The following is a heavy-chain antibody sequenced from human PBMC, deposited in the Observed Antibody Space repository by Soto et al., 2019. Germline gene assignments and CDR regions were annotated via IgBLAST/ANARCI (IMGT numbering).Heavy chain of an antibody. D-gene: IGHD3-10*01. CDR1: GFTFSSYA. J-gene: IGHJ5*02. Sequence: GGSLRLSCAASGFTFSSYAMSWVRQAPGKGLEWVSAISGSGGSTYYADSVKGRFTISRDNSKNTLYLQMNSLRAEDTAVYYCAKDRDALLWFGELFPWGQGTLVTVSS. CDR3: AKDRDALLWFGELFP. V-gene: IGHV3-23*01. CDR2: ISGSGGST.